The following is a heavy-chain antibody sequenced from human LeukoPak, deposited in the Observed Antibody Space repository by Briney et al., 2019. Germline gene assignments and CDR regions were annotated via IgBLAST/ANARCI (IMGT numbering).Heavy chain of an antibody. CDR3: AKRGVVIRVILVGFHKEAYYFDS. V-gene: IGHV3-23*01. CDR1: GITLSNYG. J-gene: IGHJ4*02. CDR2: ISGSGGST. D-gene: IGHD3-10*01. Sequence: GGSLRLSCAVSGITLSNYGMSWVRQAPGKGLEWVAGISGSGGSTYYADSVKGRFAISRDNPKNALYLQMNSLRAEDTAVYFCAKRGVVIRVILVGFHKEAYYFDSWGQGALVTVSS.